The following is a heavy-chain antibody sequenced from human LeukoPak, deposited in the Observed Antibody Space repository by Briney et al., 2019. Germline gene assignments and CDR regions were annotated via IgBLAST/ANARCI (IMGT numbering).Heavy chain of an antibody. CDR3: ARDTMWGGATNYAFDI. D-gene: IGHD1-26*01. J-gene: IGHJ3*02. CDR2: INPNSGGT. CDR1: GYTFTGYY. V-gene: IGHV1-2*02. Sequence: ASVKVSCKASGYTFTGYYMHWVRQAPGQGLEWMGWINPNSGGTNYAQKFQGRVTMTRDTSISTAYMELSRLRSDDTAVYYCARDTMWGGATNYAFDIWGQGTMVTVSS.